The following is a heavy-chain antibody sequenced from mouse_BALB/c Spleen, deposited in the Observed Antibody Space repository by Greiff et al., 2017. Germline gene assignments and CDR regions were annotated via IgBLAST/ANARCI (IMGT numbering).Heavy chain of an antibody. Sequence: EVQLVESGGGLVQPGGSLRLSCATSGFTFTDYYMSWVRQPPGKALEWLGFIRNKANGYTTEYSASVKGRFTISRDNSQSILYLQMITLRAEDSATNYCARGSYGYDGKGFAYWGQGTLVTVSA. J-gene: IGHJ3*01. V-gene: IGHV7-3*02. CDR3: ARGSYGYDGKGFAY. D-gene: IGHD2-14*01. CDR1: GFTFTDYY. CDR2: IRNKANGYTT.